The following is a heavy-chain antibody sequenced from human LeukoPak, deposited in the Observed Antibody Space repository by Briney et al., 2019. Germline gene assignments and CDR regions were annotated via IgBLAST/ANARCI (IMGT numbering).Heavy chain of an antibody. CDR1: GFTSSNAW. V-gene: IGHV3-7*01. J-gene: IGHJ3*01. CDR2: ITQDGSEK. D-gene: IGHD2-15*01. Sequence: PGVSLRLSCAASGFTSSNAWMSWVRQAPGKGLERVAKITQDGSEKYYMDSVKGRFIISRDNGKNSLYLQMNSLRVEDTAVYYCARDWRQDNAFDLWGQGTMVTVSS. CDR3: ARDWRQDNAFDL.